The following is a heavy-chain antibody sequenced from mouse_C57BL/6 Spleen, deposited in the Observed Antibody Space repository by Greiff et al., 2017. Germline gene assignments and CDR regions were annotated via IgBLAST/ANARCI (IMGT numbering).Heavy chain of an antibody. Sequence: VQLKESGAELARPGASVKLSCKASGYTFTSYGISWVKQRTGQGLEWIGEIYPRSGNTYYNEKFKGKATLTADKSSSTAYMELRSLTSEDSAVYFCARPPLTGTLYWYFDVWGTGTTVTVSS. CDR3: ARPPLTGTLYWYFDV. J-gene: IGHJ1*03. CDR1: GYTFTSYG. V-gene: IGHV1-81*01. D-gene: IGHD4-1*01. CDR2: IYPRSGNT.